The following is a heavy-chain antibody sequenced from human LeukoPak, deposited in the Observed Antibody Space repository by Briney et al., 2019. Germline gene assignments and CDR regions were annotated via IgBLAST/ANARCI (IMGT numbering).Heavy chain of an antibody. Sequence: GGSLRLSCAASGFTFSSYEMNWVRQAPGKGLEWVSYISSSGSTIYYADSVKGRFTISRDNAKNSLYLQMNSLRAEDTAVYYCAKLSTVTTFDYWGQGTLVTVSS. CDR1: GFTFSSYE. CDR2: ISSSGSTI. V-gene: IGHV3-48*03. D-gene: IGHD4-17*01. J-gene: IGHJ4*02. CDR3: AKLSTVTTFDY.